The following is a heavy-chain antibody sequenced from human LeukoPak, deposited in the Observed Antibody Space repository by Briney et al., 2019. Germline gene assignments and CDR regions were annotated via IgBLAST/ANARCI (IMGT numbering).Heavy chain of an antibody. CDR1: GFTFSSYA. Sequence: PGRSLRLSCAASGFTFSSYAMHWVRQAPGKGLEWVAVISYDGSNKYYADSVKGRFTISRDNSKNTLYLQMSSLRAEDTAVYYCAREAYDWAWYYYMDVWGKGTTVTVSS. D-gene: IGHD3-16*01. CDR2: ISYDGSNK. V-gene: IGHV3-30*04. CDR3: AREAYDWAWYYYMDV. J-gene: IGHJ6*03.